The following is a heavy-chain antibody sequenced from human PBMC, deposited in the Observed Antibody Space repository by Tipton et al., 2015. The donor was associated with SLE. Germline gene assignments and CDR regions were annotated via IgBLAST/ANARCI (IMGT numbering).Heavy chain of an antibody. CDR3: ARGRDIAALVYYYYMDV. Sequence: TLSLTCAVYGGSFSGYYWSWIRQPPGKGLEWIGEINHSGGTNYNPSLKSRVTISVDTSKNQFSLKVSSVTAADTAVYYCARGRDIAALVYYYYMDVWGKGTTVTVCS. J-gene: IGHJ6*03. CDR1: GGSFSGYY. CDR2: INHSGGT. D-gene: IGHD6-6*01. V-gene: IGHV4-34*01.